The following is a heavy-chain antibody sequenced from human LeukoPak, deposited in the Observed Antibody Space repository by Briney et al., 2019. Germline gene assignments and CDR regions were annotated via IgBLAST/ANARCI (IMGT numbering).Heavy chain of an antibody. CDR1: GFTVSSNY. J-gene: IGHJ6*04. D-gene: IGHD3-10*02. CDR2: IYSGGST. CDR3: AELGITMIGGV. Sequence: GGSLRLSCAASGFTVSSNYMSWVRQAPGKGLEWVSIIYSGGSTFYADSVKGRFTISRDNAKNSLYLQMNSLRVEDTAVYYCAELGITMIGGVWGKGTTVTISS. V-gene: IGHV3-53*01.